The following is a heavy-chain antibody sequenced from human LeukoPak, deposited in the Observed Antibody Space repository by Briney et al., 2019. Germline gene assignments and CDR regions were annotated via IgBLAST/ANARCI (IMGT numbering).Heavy chain of an antibody. V-gene: IGHV1-8*01. CDR3: ARDQEAFDY. J-gene: IGHJ4*02. Sequence: ASVKVSCKVSGNTFTNYDINWVRQATGQGLEWMGWMNANSGNTGYAQKFQGRVTMTRDTSQGTAFMELSSLKSEDTAVYYCARDQEAFDYWGQGTLVTVSS. CDR2: MNANSGNT. CDR1: GNTFTNYD.